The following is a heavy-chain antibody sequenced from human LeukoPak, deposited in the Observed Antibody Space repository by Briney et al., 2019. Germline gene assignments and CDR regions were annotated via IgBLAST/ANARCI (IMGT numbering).Heavy chain of an antibody. D-gene: IGHD3-10*01. J-gene: IGHJ3*02. V-gene: IGHV1-69*13. CDR2: IIPFFDAT. CDR1: GGTFSRYG. Sequence: SVKVSCKASGGTFSRYGINWVRQAPGQGLEWMGGIIPFFDATHYAQSFQGRVTITADESTSTAYMELSSLRSEDTAVYYCARVIERGGYYYGSQPNAFDIWGQGTMVTVSS. CDR3: ARVIERGGYYYGSQPNAFDI.